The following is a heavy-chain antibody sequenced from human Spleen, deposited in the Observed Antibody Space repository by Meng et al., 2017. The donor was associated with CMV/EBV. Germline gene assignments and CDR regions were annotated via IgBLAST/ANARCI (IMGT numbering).Heavy chain of an antibody. D-gene: IGHD3-3*01. V-gene: IGHV3-48*03. CDR2: ISSSGSTI. J-gene: IGHJ6*02. CDR3: ARAGGYYDFWSGYYTEYYYYGMDV. CDR1: GFTFSSYQ. Sequence: GGPLRFSCAASGFTFSSYQMNWVRQAPGKGLEWVSYISSSGSTIYYADSVKGRFTISRDNAKNSLYLQMNSLRAEDTAVYYCARAGGYYDFWSGYYTEYYYYGMDVWGQGATVTVSS.